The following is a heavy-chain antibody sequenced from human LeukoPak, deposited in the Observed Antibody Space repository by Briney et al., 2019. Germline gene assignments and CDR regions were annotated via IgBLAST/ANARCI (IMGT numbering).Heavy chain of an antibody. CDR3: AREAPGDEAFDI. CDR1: GFTFSICS. Sequence: GGSLRLSCEASGFTFSICSMNWVRQAPGKGLEWVSSMSANSFSIHYGESVKGRFTISRDNAKNSLHLQMNSLRVEGTGIYYCAREAPGDEAFDIWGQGTMVTVSS. J-gene: IGHJ3*02. CDR2: MSANSFSI. V-gene: IGHV3-21*01. D-gene: IGHD7-27*01.